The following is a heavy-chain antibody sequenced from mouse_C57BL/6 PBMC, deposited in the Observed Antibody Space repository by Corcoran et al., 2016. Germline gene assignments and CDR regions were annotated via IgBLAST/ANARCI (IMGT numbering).Heavy chain of an antibody. J-gene: IGHJ2*01. V-gene: IGHV1-26*01. CDR2: INPNNGGT. D-gene: IGHD1-1*01. CDR3: ARPQITTVVGDY. Sequence: EVQLQQSGPELVKPGASVKISCKASGYTFTDYYMNWVKQSHGKSLEWIGDINPNNGGTSYNQKFKGKATLTVDKSSSTAYMELRSLTSEDSAVYYCARPQITTVVGDYWGQGTTLTVSS. CDR1: GYTFTDYY.